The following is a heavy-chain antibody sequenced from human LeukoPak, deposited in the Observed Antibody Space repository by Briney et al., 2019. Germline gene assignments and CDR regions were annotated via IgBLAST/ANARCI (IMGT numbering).Heavy chain of an antibody. V-gene: IGHV3-30-3*01. CDR1: GFTFSSYA. CDR3: AKDPSFTFNFDY. J-gene: IGHJ4*02. Sequence: GGSLRLSCAASGFTFSSYAMHWVRQAPGKGLEWVAVISYDGSNKYYADSVKGRFTISRDNSKNTLYLQMNSLRAEDTAVYYCAKDPSFTFNFDYWGQGTLVTVSS. D-gene: IGHD3-16*01. CDR2: ISYDGSNK.